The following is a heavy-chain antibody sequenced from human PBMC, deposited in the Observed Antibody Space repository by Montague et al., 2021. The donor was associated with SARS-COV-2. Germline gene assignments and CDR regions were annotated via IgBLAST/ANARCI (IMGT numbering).Heavy chain of an antibody. V-gene: IGHV6-1*01. CDR1: GDSVSSNRAA. Sequence: CAISGDSVSSNRAAWNWIRQSPSRGLEWLGRTYYRSEWYNDYAVSVKSRITINPDTSKNQFSLQLNSVTPEDTAVYYCARGGSWLYYFDYWGQGTLVTVSS. J-gene: IGHJ4*02. CDR3: ARGGSWLYYFDY. CDR2: TYYRSEWYN. D-gene: IGHD6-13*01.